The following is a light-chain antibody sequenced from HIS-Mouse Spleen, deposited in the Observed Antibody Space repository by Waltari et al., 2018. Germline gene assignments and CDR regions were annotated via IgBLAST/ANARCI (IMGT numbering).Light chain of an antibody. Sequence: EIVMTQSPATLSVSPGERATLSCRASQSVSSNLAWYQQKPGQAPRLLIYGASTRATGIPARCSGSGSGTEFTLTISSMQSEDFAVYYCQQYNNWPITFGQGTRLEIK. V-gene: IGKV3-15*01. CDR2: GAS. CDR3: QQYNNWPIT. J-gene: IGKJ5*01. CDR1: QSVSSN.